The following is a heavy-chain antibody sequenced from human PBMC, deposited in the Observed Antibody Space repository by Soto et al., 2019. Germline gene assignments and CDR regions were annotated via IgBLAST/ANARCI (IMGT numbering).Heavy chain of an antibody. CDR1: GYTLTELS. V-gene: IGHV1-24*01. Sequence: WASVKVSCKVSGYTLTELSMHWVRQAPGKGLEWMGGFDPEDGETIYAQKFQGRVTMTEDTSTDTAYMELSSLRSEDTAVYYCATSYSGYVHNYYYYGMDVWGQGTTVTVSS. J-gene: IGHJ6*02. CDR3: ATSYSGYVHNYYYYGMDV. CDR2: FDPEDGET. D-gene: IGHD5-12*01.